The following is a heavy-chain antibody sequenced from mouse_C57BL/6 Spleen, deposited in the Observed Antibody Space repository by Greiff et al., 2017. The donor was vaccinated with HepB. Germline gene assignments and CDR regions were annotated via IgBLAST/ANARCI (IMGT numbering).Heavy chain of an antibody. CDR1: GYTFTSYW. D-gene: IGHD2-5*01. CDR2: IYPSDSET. CDR3: TFYYSNFAWFAY. Sequence: VQLQQPGAELVRPGSSVKLSCKASGYTFTSYWMDWVKQRPGQGLEWIGNIYPSDSETHYNQKFKDKATLTVDKSSSTAYMQLSSLTSEDSAVYYCTFYYSNFAWFAYWGQGTLVTVSA. J-gene: IGHJ3*01. V-gene: IGHV1-61*01.